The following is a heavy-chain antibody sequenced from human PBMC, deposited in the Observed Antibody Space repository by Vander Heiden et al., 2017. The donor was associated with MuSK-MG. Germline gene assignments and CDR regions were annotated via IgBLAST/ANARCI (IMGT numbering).Heavy chain of an antibody. V-gene: IGHV1-2*02. J-gene: IGHJ6*03. CDR1: GYTLTGYY. Sequence: QVQLVQSGAEVKKPGDSVKVSCKASGYTLTGYYMNWARQAPGQGLEWMGWINPNSGGTNYAQKFQGRVTMTRNTSISTAYMELSRLRSDDTAVYYCARAEYCSSTSCYLNYYYYYYMDVWGKGTTVTVSS. CDR3: ARAEYCSSTSCYLNYYYYYYMDV. CDR2: INPNSGGT. D-gene: IGHD2-2*01.